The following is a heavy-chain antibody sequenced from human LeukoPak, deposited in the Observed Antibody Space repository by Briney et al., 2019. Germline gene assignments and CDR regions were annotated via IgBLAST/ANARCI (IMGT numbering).Heavy chain of an antibody. D-gene: IGHD2-15*01. CDR2: IYEGGTT. V-gene: IGHV4-34*01. CDR3: ARGAWATRLGS. Sequence: ASETLSLTCAVYGESLNSYYWSWVRQPPGEGLEWIGEIYEGGTTEYNPSLKSRVTISMVPSKQQFSLSLSSVTAADTAVYYCARGAWATRLGSWGLGTPVIVSS. J-gene: IGHJ4*02. CDR1: GESLNSYY.